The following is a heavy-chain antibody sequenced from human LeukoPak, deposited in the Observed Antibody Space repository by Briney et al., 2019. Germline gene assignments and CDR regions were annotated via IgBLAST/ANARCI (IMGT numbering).Heavy chain of an antibody. Sequence: GGSLRLSCAASGFNFNTYTMNWVRQAPGKGLEWVSSISSDSSYIYYADAVHGRFTISRDNAKNSLYLQMNSLRAEDTAVYYCATGRGYSYGSFDYWGQGTLVTVSS. CDR1: GFNFNTYT. CDR3: ATGRGYSYGSFDY. J-gene: IGHJ4*02. V-gene: IGHV3-21*01. CDR2: ISSDSSYI. D-gene: IGHD5-18*01.